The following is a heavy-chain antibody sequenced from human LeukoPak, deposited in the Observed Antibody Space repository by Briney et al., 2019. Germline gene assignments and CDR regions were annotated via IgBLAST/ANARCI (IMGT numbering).Heavy chain of an antibody. CDR1: GGTFSSYA. V-gene: IGHV1-69*13. D-gene: IGHD2-21*02. J-gene: IGHJ4*02. Sequence: ASVKVSCKASGGTFSSYAISWVRQAPGQGLEWMGGIIPIFGTANYAQKFQGRVTITADESTSTAYMELSRLTSDDTAVYFCAREAYCGGDCSISHFDYWGQGTLVTVSS. CDR2: IIPIFGTA. CDR3: AREAYCGGDCSISHFDY.